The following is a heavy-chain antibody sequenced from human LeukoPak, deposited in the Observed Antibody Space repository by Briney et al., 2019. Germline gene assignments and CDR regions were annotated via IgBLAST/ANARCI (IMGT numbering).Heavy chain of an antibody. CDR1: GFTFSSYT. V-gene: IGHV3-30*04. Sequence: GGSLRLSCAASGFTFSSYTMNWVRQAPGKGLEWETAISYDGSKKYYADSVKGRFTISRDNSKNTLYVQMNSLRAEDTAVYYCAKEGYSRGYYSYYYMDVWGKGTTVTVSS. CDR3: AKEGYSRGYYSYYYMDV. CDR2: ISYDGSKK. J-gene: IGHJ6*03. D-gene: IGHD6-13*01.